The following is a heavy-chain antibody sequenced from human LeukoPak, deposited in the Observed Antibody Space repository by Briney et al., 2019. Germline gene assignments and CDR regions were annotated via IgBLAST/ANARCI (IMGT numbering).Heavy chain of an antibody. CDR2: IVYSGST. CDR3: AKSNGYGLVDI. V-gene: IGHV4-39*07. Sequence: PSETLSLTCTVSGGSISTSNYYGRRVRQPPGKGLEWIGNIVYSGSTYYRPSLERRITISLGTFKNPYSLKLNSVTAAEPAVYYCAKSNGYGLVDIWGQGTMVTVS. J-gene: IGHJ3*02. CDR1: GGSISTSNYY. D-gene: IGHD3-10*01.